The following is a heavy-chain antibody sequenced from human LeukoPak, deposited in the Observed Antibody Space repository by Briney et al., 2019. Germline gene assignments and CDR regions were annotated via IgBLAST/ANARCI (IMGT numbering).Heavy chain of an antibody. CDR2: ISGSGGST. V-gene: IGHV3-23*01. Sequence: GGSLRLSCAASGFTVSSNYMSWVRQAPGKGLEWVSAISGSGGSTYYADSVKGRFTISRDNAKNTLYLQMNSLRAEDTAVYYCAREFGGEELPDAFDIWGQGTMVTVSS. J-gene: IGHJ3*02. D-gene: IGHD2-15*01. CDR1: GFTVSSNY. CDR3: AREFGGEELPDAFDI.